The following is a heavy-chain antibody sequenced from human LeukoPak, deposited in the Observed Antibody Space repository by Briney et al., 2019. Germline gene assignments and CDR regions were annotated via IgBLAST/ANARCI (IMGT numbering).Heavy chain of an antibody. V-gene: IGHV4-39*01. CDR2: IYYSGST. CDR1: GGSISSSSYY. Sequence: SETLSLTCTVSGGSISSSSYYWGWIRQPPGKGLEWIGSIYYSGSTYYNPSLKSRVTISVDASKNQSSLRLSSVTAADTAVYYCARHIHVLPAVISGGAFDIWGRGAKVTVSS. J-gene: IGHJ3*02. CDR3: ARHIHVLPAVISGGAFDI. D-gene: IGHD2-2*01.